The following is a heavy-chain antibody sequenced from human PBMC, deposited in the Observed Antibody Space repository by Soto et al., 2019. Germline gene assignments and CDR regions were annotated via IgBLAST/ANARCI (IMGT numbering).Heavy chain of an antibody. CDR3: TGGISSGYYYVSLAFDV. CDR1: GFTFSNAW. J-gene: IGHJ3*01. V-gene: IGHV3-15*07. CDR2: IKSKTDGGTT. D-gene: IGHD3-22*01. Sequence: PGGSLRLSCAASGFTFSNAWMNWVRQAPGKGLEWVGRIKSKTDGGTTDYAAPVKGRFTISRDDSKNTLYLQMNSLKTEDTAVYYCTGGISSGYYYVSLAFDVWGQGKMVTVSS.